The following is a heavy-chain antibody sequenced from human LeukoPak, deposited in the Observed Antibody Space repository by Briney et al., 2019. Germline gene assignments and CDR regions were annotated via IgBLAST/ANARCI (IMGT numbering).Heavy chain of an antibody. CDR1: GFTFSSYA. D-gene: IGHD6-6*01. Sequence: GGSLRLSCAASGFTFSSYAMSWVRQVPGKGLEWVSVISGSGDNTYHADSVKGRFTISRDNSKNMLYLQMNSLRAEDTAVYYCAKWKYSNSGIDDYWGQGTLVTVSS. CDR3: AKWKYSNSGIDDY. CDR2: ISGSGDNT. J-gene: IGHJ4*02. V-gene: IGHV3-23*01.